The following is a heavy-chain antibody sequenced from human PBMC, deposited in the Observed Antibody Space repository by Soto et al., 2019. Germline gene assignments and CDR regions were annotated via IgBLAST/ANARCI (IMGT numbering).Heavy chain of an antibody. CDR3: ARGKGSSSKVGYGMDV. CDR1: GFTFSSYD. CDR2: IGTAGDT. J-gene: IGHJ6*02. Sequence: GGSLRLSCAASGFTFSSYDMHWVRQATGKGLEWVSAIGTAGDTYYPGSVKGRFTISRENAKNSLYLQMNSLRAGDTAVYYCARGKGSSSKVGYGMDVWGQGTTVTVSS. D-gene: IGHD6-6*01. V-gene: IGHV3-13*01.